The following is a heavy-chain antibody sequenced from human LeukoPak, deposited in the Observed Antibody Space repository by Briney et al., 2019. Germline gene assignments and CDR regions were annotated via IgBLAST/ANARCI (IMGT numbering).Heavy chain of an antibody. CDR2: IKEDGNEK. CDR3: ARYPSPFDY. V-gene: IGHV3-7*01. Sequence: GGSLRVSCAASGFTFRRYWMSWVRQAPGKGLEWVANIKEDGNEKYYVDSVKGRFTISRDNAKNSLYLQMNSLRAEDTAIYYCARYPSPFDYWGQGTLVTVSS. J-gene: IGHJ4*02. CDR1: GFTFRRYW.